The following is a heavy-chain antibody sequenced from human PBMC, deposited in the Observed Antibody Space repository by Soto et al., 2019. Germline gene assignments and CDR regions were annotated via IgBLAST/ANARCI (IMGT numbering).Heavy chain of an antibody. V-gene: IGHV4-30-2*01. CDR2: IYDSGSS. D-gene: IGHD2-2*01. Sequence: PSETLSLTCAVSGGSISSGGYSWSWIRQPPGKGLEWVGYIYDSGSSYYNPSLKSRVSISLDRSKNQFSLKLSSVTAADTAVYYCARVPARLGAFDVWGQGPMVTVSS. CDR3: ARVPARLGAFDV. CDR1: GGSISSGGYS. J-gene: IGHJ3*01.